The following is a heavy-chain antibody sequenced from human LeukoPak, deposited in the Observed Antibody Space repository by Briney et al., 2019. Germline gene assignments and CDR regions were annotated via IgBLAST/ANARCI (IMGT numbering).Heavy chain of an antibody. CDR3: AIQQQPAAFDI. D-gene: IGHD6-13*01. V-gene: IGHV4-34*01. CDR2: INHSGST. Sequence: PSETLSLTCAVYGGSFSGYYWSWIRQPPGKGLEWIGEINHSGSTNYNPSLKSRVTISADTSKNQFSLKLSSVTAADTAVYYCAIQQQPAAFDIWGQGTMVTVSS. J-gene: IGHJ3*02. CDR1: GGSFSGYY.